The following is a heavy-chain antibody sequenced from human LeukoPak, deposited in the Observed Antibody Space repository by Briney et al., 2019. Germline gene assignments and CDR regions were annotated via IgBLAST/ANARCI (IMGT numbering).Heavy chain of an antibody. CDR2: TNPSSRNR. CDR3: AIVLRERPMPPHGDN. J-gene: IGHJ4*02. CDR1: GYTFTDYE. Sequence: ASVKVSCKASGYTFTDYEINWVRQASGQGLEWMGWTNPSSRNRAYAPKFEGRVTLTADESTTTAYMELSSLTSEDTAVYYCAIVLRERPMPPHGDNWGQGTLVIVSS. D-gene: IGHD2-2*01. V-gene: IGHV1-8*01.